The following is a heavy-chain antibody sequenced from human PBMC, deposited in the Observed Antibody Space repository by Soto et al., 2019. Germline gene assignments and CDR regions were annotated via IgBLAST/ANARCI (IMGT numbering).Heavy chain of an antibody. D-gene: IGHD5-18*01. Sequence: QLQLQESGPGLVKPSETLSLTCTVSGGSISSSSYYWGWIRQPPGKGLEWVGTIYYSGSTYYNPYLKSRVTISVDTSKTQFSLKLRSVTAVDTAVYYCARLCSGYNYGCYDYWGQGALVTVSS. V-gene: IGHV4-39*01. CDR1: GGSISSSSYY. CDR3: ARLCSGYNYGCYDY. J-gene: IGHJ4*02. CDR2: IYYSGST.